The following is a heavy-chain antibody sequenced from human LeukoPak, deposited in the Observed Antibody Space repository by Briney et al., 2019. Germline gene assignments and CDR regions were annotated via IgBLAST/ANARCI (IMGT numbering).Heavy chain of an antibody. D-gene: IGHD6-19*01. CDR1: GFTFSSYG. V-gene: IGHV3-30*18. J-gene: IGHJ6*02. CDR2: ISYDGSNK. CDR3: AKESGQWLVQYYYYYGMDV. Sequence: GGSLRLSCAASGFTFSSYGMHWVRQAPGKGLEWVAVISYDGSNKYYADSVKGRFTISRDNSKNTLYLQMNSLRAEDTAVYYCAKESGQWLVQYYYYYGMDVWGQGTTVTVSS.